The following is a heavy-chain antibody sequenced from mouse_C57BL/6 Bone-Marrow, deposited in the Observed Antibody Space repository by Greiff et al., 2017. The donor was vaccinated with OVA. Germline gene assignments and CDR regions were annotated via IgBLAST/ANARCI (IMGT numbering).Heavy chain of an antibody. CDR2: IYPGDGDT. D-gene: IGHD2-4*01. Sequence: QVQLKQSGPELVKPGASVKISCKASGYAFSSSWMNWVKQRPGKGIEWIGRIYPGDGDTNYNGKFKGKATLTADKSSSTAYMQLSSLTSEDSAVYFCARRDYDYPFDYWGQGTTLTVSS. CDR1: GYAFSSSW. J-gene: IGHJ2*01. CDR3: ARRDYDYPFDY. V-gene: IGHV1-82*01.